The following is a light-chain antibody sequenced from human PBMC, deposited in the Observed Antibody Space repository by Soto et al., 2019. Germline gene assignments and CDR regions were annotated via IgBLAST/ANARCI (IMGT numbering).Light chain of an antibody. CDR1: QSVSSSH. CDR2: GAS. Sequence: EIVMTQSPGTLSLSPGERVTLSCRASQSVSSSHLAWYQQKPGQAPRLLIYGASSRATGIPDRFSGSGSGTDFTLTISRLEPEDFAVYYCQQYGSSSLTFGPGTKVDI. V-gene: IGKV3-20*01. J-gene: IGKJ3*01. CDR3: QQYGSSSLT.